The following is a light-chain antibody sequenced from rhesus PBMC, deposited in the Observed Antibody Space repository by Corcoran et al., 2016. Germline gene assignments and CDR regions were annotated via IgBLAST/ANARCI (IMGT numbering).Light chain of an antibody. J-gene: IGLJ1*01. V-gene: IGLV2-32*02. CDR1: SSDIGGYNY. CDR3: SSYAGSNTYI. CDR2: EVS. Sequence: QAALTQPRSVSGSPGQSVTISCTGPSSDIGGYNYVSWYQQHPGTAPKLMIYEVSKWPSGVADRFSGSKSGNTASLTISGLQAEDEADYYCSSYAGSNTYIFGAGTRLTVL.